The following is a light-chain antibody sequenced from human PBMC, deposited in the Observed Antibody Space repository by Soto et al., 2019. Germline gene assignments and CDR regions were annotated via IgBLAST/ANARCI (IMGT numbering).Light chain of an antibody. V-gene: IGLV2-14*01. CDR1: SSDVGGYNY. CDR3: SSYTSSSTLYV. CDR2: VVC. J-gene: IGLJ1*01. Sequence: QSVLTQPASVSGSPGQSITISCTGTSSDVGGYNYVSWYQQHPGKAPNLMIFVVCIRLSGFFICFSASNSGNTASLTIFGFQAEAEADYYCSSYTSSSTLYVFGTGTKVTVL.